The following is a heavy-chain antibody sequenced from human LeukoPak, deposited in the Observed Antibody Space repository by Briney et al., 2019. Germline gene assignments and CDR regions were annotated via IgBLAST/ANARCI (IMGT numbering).Heavy chain of an antibody. D-gene: IGHD4-17*01. CDR3: ARDVHGDYGSGWFDP. V-gene: IGHV1-69*05. Sequence: ASVKVSCKTSGGTFNNSAISWVRQAPGQGLEWLGGIMPLFGTAGYAQKFQGRVTITKDESTRTVYLELTSLTSDDAAVYYCARDVHGDYGSGWFDPWGQGTLVSVSS. CDR1: GGTFNNSA. CDR2: IMPLFGTA. J-gene: IGHJ5*02.